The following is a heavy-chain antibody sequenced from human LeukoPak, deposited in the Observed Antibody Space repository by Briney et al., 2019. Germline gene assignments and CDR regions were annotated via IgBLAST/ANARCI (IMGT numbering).Heavy chain of an antibody. J-gene: IGHJ6*02. D-gene: IGHD1-20*01. CDR2: SSYSGCT. CDR3: ARDRHAYNFNWSGPAKIYHYNGIDL. CDR1: GGSVNMGDYY. V-gene: IGHV4-31*03. Sequence: SQTLSLTCTVSGGSVNMGDYYWTWIRQHPGKGLEWIGYSSYSGCTYYNPSLKTRVTISVETSKNQVSLILNSVTAADTAVYYCARDRHAYNFNWSGPAKIYHYNGIDLWAQGPTVIVSS.